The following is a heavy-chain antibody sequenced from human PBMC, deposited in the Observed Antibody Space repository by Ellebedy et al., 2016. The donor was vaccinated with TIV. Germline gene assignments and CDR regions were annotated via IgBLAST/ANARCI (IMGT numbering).Heavy chain of an antibody. CDR3: ARNIPVTILGY. V-gene: IGHV3-66*01. D-gene: IGHD4-17*01. CDR1: GITASNNY. Sequence: GESLKISCAASGITASNNYMSWVRQAPGKGLEWVSLIYSGGSTDYADSVKGRFSISRDNSKNTLYLQMHGLRAEDTAVYYCARNIPVTILGYWGQGTLVTVSS. J-gene: IGHJ4*02. CDR2: IYSGGST.